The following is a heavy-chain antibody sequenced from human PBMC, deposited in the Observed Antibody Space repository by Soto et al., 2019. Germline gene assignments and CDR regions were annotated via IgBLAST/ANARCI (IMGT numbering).Heavy chain of an antibody. CDR1: GGSISSYY. D-gene: IGHD5-18*01. CDR3: ARDKDSYGYRDY. V-gene: IGHV4-4*07. Sequence: NPSETLSLTCSVSGGSISSYYWSWIRQPAGKGLEWIGRIYTSGSTNYNPSLKSRVTMSVDTSRNQFSLKLTSVTAADTAVYYCARDKDSYGYRDYWGQGTLVTVSS. CDR2: IYTSGST. J-gene: IGHJ4*02.